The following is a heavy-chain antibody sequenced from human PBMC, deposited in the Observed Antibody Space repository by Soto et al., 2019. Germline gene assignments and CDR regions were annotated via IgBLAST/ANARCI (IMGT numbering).Heavy chain of an antibody. CDR3: DRDLPAAAIGNWFDP. J-gene: IGHJ5*02. CDR2: ISYDGSNK. D-gene: IGHD2-2*01. CDR1: GFTFRSYA. V-gene: IGHV3-30-3*01. Sequence: QVQLVESGGGVVQPGRSLRLSCAASGFTFRSYAMHWVRQAPGKGLEWVAVISYDGSNKYYADSVKSRFTISRDNSKNTMYLQMNGMRAEDTAVYYCDRDLPAAAIGNWFDPWGQGTLVTVSS.